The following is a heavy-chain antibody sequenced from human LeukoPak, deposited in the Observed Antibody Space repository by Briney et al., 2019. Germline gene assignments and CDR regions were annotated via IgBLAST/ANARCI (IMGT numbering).Heavy chain of an antibody. Sequence: GGSLRLSCAASGFTFSSYGMHWVRQAPGKGLEWVAFIRYDGSNKYYADSVKGRFTISRDNSKNTLYLQMNSLRAEDTAVYYCAKDLRATSPYYYYYMDVWGKGTTVTVSS. CDR3: AKDLRATSPYYYYYMDV. V-gene: IGHV3-30*02. CDR1: GFTFSSYG. CDR2: IRYDGSNK. J-gene: IGHJ6*03.